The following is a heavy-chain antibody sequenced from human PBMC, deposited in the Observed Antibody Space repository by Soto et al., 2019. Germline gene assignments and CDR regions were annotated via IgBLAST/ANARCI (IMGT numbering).Heavy chain of an antibody. Sequence: SVQVSCPSSGSTFRSYAIRLVRQAPGQGLECMGGIIPIFGTANYSQKFQGRVTITADKSTSTAYMELSSLRSEDTAVYYCARVSSGFLDYGMDFWGQGTTVTVSS. CDR2: IIPIFGTA. J-gene: IGHJ6*02. D-gene: IGHD6-19*01. CDR1: GSTFRSYA. CDR3: ARVSSGFLDYGMDF. V-gene: IGHV1-69*06.